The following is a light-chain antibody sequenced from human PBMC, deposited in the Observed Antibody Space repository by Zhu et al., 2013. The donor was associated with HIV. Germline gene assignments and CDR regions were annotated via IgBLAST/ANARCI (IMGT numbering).Light chain of an antibody. V-gene: IGKV1-5*03. CDR2: KAS. CDR3: QQYNSFSMYS. CDR1: QSISTW. Sequence: DIQMTQSPSTLSASVGDRVTITCRASQSISTWLAWYQQKPGKAPKLLIYKASSLKSGVPSRFSGSGSGTEFTLTISSLRPDDSATYYCQQYNSFSMYSFGQGTKVEIK. J-gene: IGKJ2*03.